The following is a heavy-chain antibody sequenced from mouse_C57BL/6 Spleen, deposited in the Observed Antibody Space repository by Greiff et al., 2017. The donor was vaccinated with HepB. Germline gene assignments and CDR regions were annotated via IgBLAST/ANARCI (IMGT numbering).Heavy chain of an antibody. J-gene: IGHJ2*01. CDR1: GYTFTSYW. Sequence: QVQLQQPGAELVKPGASVKLSCKASGYTFTSYWMHWVKQRPGQGLEWIGMIHPNSGSTNYNEKFKSKATLTVDTSSSTAYMQLSSLTSEDSAVYYCARGYGSSPYYFDYWGQGTTLTVSS. CDR2: IHPNSGST. D-gene: IGHD1-1*01. CDR3: ARGYGSSPYYFDY. V-gene: IGHV1-64*01.